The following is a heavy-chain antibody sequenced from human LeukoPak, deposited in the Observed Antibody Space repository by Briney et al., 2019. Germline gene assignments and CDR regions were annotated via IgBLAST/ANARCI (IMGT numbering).Heavy chain of an antibody. CDR3: AREAYGSSVNY. D-gene: IGHD6-6*01. CDR2: ISSSSSTI. J-gene: IGHJ4*02. V-gene: IGHV3-48*01. CDR1: GFTFSSYS. Sequence: PGGSLRLSCAASGFTFSSYSMNWVRQAPGKGLEWVSYISSSSSTIYYADSVKGRFTISRDNAKNSLYLQMNSLRAEDTAVYYCAREAYGSSVNYWGQGTLVTVSS.